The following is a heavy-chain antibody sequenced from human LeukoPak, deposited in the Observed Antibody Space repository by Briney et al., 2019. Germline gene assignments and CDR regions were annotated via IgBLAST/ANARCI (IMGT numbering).Heavy chain of an antibody. J-gene: IGHJ4*02. D-gene: IGHD2-2*01. Sequence: SETLSLTCAVYGGSFSGYYWSWIRQPPGKGLEWVGEINHSGSTNYNPSLKSRVTISVDTSKNQFSLKLSSVTAADTAVYYCARGRGGGYCSSTSCRVYFDYWGQGTLVTVSS. V-gene: IGHV4-34*01. CDR2: INHSGST. CDR1: GGSFSGYY. CDR3: ARGRGGGYCSSTSCRVYFDY.